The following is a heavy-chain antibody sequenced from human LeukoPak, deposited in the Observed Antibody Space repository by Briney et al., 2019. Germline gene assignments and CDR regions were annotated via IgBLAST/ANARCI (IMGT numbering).Heavy chain of an antibody. V-gene: IGHV3-7*04. CDR3: ARGGYRYEY. D-gene: IGHD5-12*01. CDR1: GLTFSSYW. J-gene: IGHJ4*02. CDR2: IKEDGSEKK. Sequence: GGSLRLSCAASGLTFSSYWMSWVRQAPGKGLEWVANIKEDGSEKKYYEDSVKGRFTISRDNTKKSLYLQMNSLRAEDTAVYYCARGGYRYEYWGQGTLVTVSS.